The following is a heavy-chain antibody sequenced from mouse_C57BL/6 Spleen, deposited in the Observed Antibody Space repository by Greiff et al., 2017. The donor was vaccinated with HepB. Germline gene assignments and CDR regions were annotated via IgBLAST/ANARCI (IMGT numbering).Heavy chain of an antibody. CDR1: GYSITSGYY. Sequence: DVQLQESGPGLVKPSQSLSLTCSVTGYSITSGYYWNWIRQFPGNKLEWMGYISYDGSNNYNPSLKNRISITRDTSKNQFFLKLNSVTTEDTATYYCAREGLHKDYWGQGTTLTVSS. V-gene: IGHV3-6*01. D-gene: IGHD2-10*01. J-gene: IGHJ2*01. CDR3: AREGLHKDY. CDR2: ISYDGSN.